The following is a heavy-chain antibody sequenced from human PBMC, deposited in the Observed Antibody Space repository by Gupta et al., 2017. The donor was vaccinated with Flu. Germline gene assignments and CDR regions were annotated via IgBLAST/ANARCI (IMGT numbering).Heavy chain of an antibody. D-gene: IGHD6-13*01. CDR1: GGSFSGYY. CDR3: ARALAAANPFSGEENWFDP. CDR2: INHSGST. Sequence: QVQLQQWGAGLLKPSETLSLTCAVYGGSFSGYYWSWIRQPPGKGLEWIGEINHSGSTNYNPSLKSRVTISVDTSKNQFSLKLSSVTAADTAVYYCARALAAANPFSGEENWFDPWGQGTLVTVAS. V-gene: IGHV4-34*01. J-gene: IGHJ5*02.